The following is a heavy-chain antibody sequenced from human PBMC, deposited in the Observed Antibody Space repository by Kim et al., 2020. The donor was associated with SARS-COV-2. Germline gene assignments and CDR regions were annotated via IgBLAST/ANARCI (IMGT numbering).Heavy chain of an antibody. J-gene: IGHJ4*02. CDR2: ISGSGGST. CDR1: GFTFSSYA. Sequence: GGSLRLSCAASGFTFSSYAMSWVRQAPGKGLEWVSAISGSGGSTYYADSVKGRFTISRDNSKNTLYLQMNSLRAEDTAVYYCSGHYYDSSGYYDYWGQGTLVTVAS. V-gene: IGHV3-23*01. CDR3: SGHYYDSSGYYDY. D-gene: IGHD3-22*01.